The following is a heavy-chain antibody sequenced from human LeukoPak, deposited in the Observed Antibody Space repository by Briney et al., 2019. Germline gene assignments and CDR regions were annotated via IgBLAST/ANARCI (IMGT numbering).Heavy chain of an antibody. CDR1: GDSVSSNSAA. D-gene: IGHD2-15*01. J-gene: IGHJ3*02. CDR3: ARQDGDYCSVGSCYSIARTRAFDI. V-gene: IGHV6-1*01. Sequence: SQTLSLTCAISGDSVSSNSAAWNWSRQSPSRVLEWLGRTYYRSKWYNDYAVSVKSRITINPDTSKNQFSLQLNSVTAADTAVYYCARQDGDYCSVGSCYSIARTRAFDIWGQGTMVTVSS. CDR2: TYYRSKWYN.